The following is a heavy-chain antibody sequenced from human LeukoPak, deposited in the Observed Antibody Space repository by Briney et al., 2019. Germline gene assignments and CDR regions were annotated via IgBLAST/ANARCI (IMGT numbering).Heavy chain of an antibody. CDR3: ARYCSGGTCKLGYYYYGMDV. CDR2: ISRDGTST. J-gene: IGHJ6*02. CDR1: GFTFNRYW. V-gene: IGHV3-74*01. Sequence: PGGSLRLSCVASGFTFNRYWMHWVRQAPGKGLVRVSRISRDGTSTSSADSVRGRFTISRDNAKSTLYLQMNSLRVDDTAVYYCARYCSGGTCKLGYYYYGMDVWGQGTTVTVSS. D-gene: IGHD2-15*01.